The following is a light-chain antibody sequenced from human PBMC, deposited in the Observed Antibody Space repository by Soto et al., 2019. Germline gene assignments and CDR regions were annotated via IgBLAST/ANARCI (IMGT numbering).Light chain of an antibody. J-gene: IGKJ3*01. CDR1: QSVSDMY. V-gene: IGKV3-20*01. CDR3: QHYGTSYL. CDR2: AS. Sequence: EIVLTQSPGTLSLSPGERATLSCRASQSVSDMYLAWYQQKPGQAPMLLLQASNRATGIPYRFSGSGSGTDFTLTISRLEPEVFGVYYYQHYGTSYLFGPGTKVDIK.